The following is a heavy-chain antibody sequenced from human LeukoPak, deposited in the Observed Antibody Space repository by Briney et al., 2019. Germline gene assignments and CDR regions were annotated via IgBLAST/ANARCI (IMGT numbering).Heavy chain of an antibody. CDR2: ISGSGGST. CDR3: AKPRGYDSSGYNVDY. D-gene: IGHD3-22*01. Sequence: PGRSLRLSCAASGFTFSSYAMSWVRQAPGKGLEWVSAISGSGGSTYYADSVKGRFTISRDNSKNTLYLQMNSLRAEDTAVYYCAKPRGYDSSGYNVDYWGQGTLVTVSS. V-gene: IGHV3-23*01. CDR1: GFTFSSYA. J-gene: IGHJ4*02.